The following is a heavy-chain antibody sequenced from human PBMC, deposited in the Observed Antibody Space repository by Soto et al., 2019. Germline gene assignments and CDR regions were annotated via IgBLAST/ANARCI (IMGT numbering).Heavy chain of an antibody. CDR1: GFTLSSHG. CDR3: ASPAVPDKHEFDY. Sequence: EVQLVESGGGLVRRGGSLRLSCVASGFTLSSHGLNWIRQSPGKGLEWLSYISGSGTSTYYADSVKGRFTIARDNAKKSLYLQMDSLRDEDTAVYYCASPAVPDKHEFDYWGQGTLVTVSS. J-gene: IGHJ4*02. D-gene: IGHD6-19*01. V-gene: IGHV3-48*02. CDR2: ISGSGTST.